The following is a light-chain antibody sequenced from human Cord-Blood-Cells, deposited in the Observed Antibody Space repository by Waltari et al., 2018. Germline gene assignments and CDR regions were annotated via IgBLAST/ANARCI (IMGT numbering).Light chain of an antibody. CDR3: QQYGSAPYT. V-gene: IGKV3-20*01. CDR2: DAS. J-gene: IGKJ2*01. CDR1: RSNISSY. Sequence: DTMLTQSPGTLPLSPGERASLSCSASRSNISSYLAWYHQKPGQAPRLLIYDASSRATGIPARFSGSGSGTDFTLTISRLEPEDFAVYYCQQYGSAPYTFGQGTRLEIK.